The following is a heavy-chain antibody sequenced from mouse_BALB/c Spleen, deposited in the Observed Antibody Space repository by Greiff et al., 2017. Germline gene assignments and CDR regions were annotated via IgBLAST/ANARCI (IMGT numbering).Heavy chain of an antibody. V-gene: IGHV14-1*02. CDR3: ATPYYGYAMDY. CDR2: IDPENGNT. CDR1: GFNIKDYY. Sequence: EVKLEESGAELVRPGALVKLSCKASGFNIKDYYMHWVKQRPEQGLEWIGWIDPENGNTIYDPKFQGKASITADTSSNTAYLQLSSLTSEDTAVYYCATPYYGYAMDYWGQGTSVTVSS. D-gene: IGHD1-1*01. J-gene: IGHJ4*01.